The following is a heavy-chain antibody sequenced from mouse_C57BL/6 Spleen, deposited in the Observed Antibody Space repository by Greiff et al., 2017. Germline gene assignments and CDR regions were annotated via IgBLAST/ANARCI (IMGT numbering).Heavy chain of an antibody. CDR2: INPSSGYT. J-gene: IGHJ2*01. CDR1: GYTFTSYW. D-gene: IGHD1-1*01. CDR3: ARDTTVFED. Sequence: QVQLQQSGAELAKPGASVKLSCKASGYTFTSYWMHWVKQRPGQGLEWIGYINPSSGYTKYNQKFKDKATLTADKSANTAYMQLSSLTYEDSAGYYWARDTTVFEDWGQGTTLTVSS. V-gene: IGHV1-7*01.